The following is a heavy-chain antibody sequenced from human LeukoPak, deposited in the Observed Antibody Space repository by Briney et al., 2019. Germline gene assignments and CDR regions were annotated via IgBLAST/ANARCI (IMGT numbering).Heavy chain of an antibody. V-gene: IGHV1-69*05. J-gene: IGHJ4*02. Sequence: GASVKVSCKASGGTFSSYAISWVRQAPGQGLEWVGGIIPIFGTANYAQKFQGRVTITTDESTSTAYMELSSLRSEDTAVYYCARVPTGYFFDDWGRGTVVTVSS. CDR2: IIPIFGTA. CDR1: GGTFSSYA. D-gene: IGHD7-27*01. CDR3: ARVPTGYFFDD.